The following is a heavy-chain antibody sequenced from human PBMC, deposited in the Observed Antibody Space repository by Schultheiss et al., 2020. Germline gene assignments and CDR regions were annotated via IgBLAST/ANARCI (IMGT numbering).Heavy chain of an antibody. CDR3: ARMVGSTSVYYYYGMDV. D-gene: IGHD6-6*01. CDR1: GFSLSTSGVG. Sequence: SGPTLVKPTQTLTLTCTFSGFSLSTSGVGVGWIRQPPGKALEWLALIDWDDDKYYSTSLKTRLTISKDTSKSQVVLTMTNMDPVDTATYYCARMVGSTSVYYYYGMDVWGQGTTVTVSS. CDR2: IDWDDDK. J-gene: IGHJ6*02. V-gene: IGHV2-70*01.